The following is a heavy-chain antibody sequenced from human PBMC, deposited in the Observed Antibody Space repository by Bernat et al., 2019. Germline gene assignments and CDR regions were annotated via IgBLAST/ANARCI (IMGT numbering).Heavy chain of an antibody. CDR2: ISYDGSNK. D-gene: IGHD3-22*01. V-gene: IGHV3-30-3*01. J-gene: IGHJ4*02. CDR3: ARDGGYYYDSSGGCPGPYFDY. CDR1: GFTFSSYA. Sequence: QVQLVESGGGLVKPGGSLRLSCAASGFTFSSYAMHWVRQAPGKGLEWVAVISYDGSNKYYADSVKGRFTISRDNSKNTLYLQMNSLRAEDTAVYYCARDGGYYYDSSGGCPGPYFDYWGQGTLVTVSS.